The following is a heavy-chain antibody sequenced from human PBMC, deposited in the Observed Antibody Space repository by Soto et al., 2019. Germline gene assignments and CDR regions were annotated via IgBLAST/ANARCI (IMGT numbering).Heavy chain of an antibody. D-gene: IGHD3-9*01. CDR1: GGSISSYY. V-gene: IGHV4-59*01. CDR3: ARVGAYDILTVWGAFDI. CDR2: IYYSGST. J-gene: IGHJ3*02. Sequence: SETLSLTCTVSGGSISSYYWSWIRQPPGKGLEWIGYIYYSGSTNYNPSLKSRVTISVDTSKNQFSLKLSSVTAADTAVYYCARVGAYDILTVWGAFDIWGQGTMVTVSS.